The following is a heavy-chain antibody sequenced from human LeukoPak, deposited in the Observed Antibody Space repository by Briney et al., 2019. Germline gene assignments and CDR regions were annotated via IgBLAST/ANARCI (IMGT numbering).Heavy chain of an antibody. Sequence: GASVKVSCKASGGTFSSYAISWVRQAPGQGLEWMGRIIPILGIANYAQKFQGRVTITADKSTSTAYMELSSLRSEDTAVYYCARDSGRELGESWGQGTLVTVSS. V-gene: IGHV1-69*04. CDR2: IIPILGIA. J-gene: IGHJ4*02. CDR3: ARDSGRELGES. D-gene: IGHD3-10*01. CDR1: GGTFSSYA.